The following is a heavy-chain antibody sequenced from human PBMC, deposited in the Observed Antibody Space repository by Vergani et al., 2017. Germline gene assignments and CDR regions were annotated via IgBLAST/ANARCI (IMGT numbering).Heavy chain of an antibody. CDR1: GGSFSGYF. J-gene: IGHJ4*02. CDR3: ASAGIAVAFDY. V-gene: IGHV4-34*01. D-gene: IGHD6-19*01. CDR2: INHSGST. Sequence: QVQLQQWGAGLLKPSETLSLTCAVYGGSFSGYFWSWIRQPPGKGLEWIGEINHSGSTNYNPSLKSRVTISVDTSKNQFSLKLSSVTAADTAVYYCASAGIAVAFDYWGQGTLVTVSS.